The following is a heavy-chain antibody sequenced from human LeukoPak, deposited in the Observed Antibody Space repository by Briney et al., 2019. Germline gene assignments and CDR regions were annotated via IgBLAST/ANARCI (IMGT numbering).Heavy chain of an antibody. CDR1: GYTFTSYY. J-gene: IGHJ4*02. CDR2: IWYDGSNK. Sequence: SCKASGYTFTSYYMHWVRQAPGKGLEWVAVIWYDGSNKYYADSVKGRFTISRDNSKNTLYLQMNSLRAEDTAVYYCARTTVTAPFDYWGQGTLVTVSS. CDR3: ARTTVTAPFDY. V-gene: IGHV3-33*01. D-gene: IGHD4-17*01.